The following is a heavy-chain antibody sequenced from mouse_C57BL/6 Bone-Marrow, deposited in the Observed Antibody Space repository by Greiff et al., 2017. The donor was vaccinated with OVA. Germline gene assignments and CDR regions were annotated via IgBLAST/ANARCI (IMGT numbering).Heavy chain of an antibody. CDR3: ARTGLLWGNYPAWFAY. V-gene: IGHV1-42*01. CDR2: INPSTGGT. CDR1: GYSFTGYY. Sequence: VQLQQSGPELVKPGASVKISCKASGYSFTGYYMNWVKQSPEKSLEWIGEINPSTGGTTYNQKFKAKATLTVDKSSSTAYMQLKSLTSEDSAVYYCARTGLLWGNYPAWFAYWGQGTLVTVSA. J-gene: IGHJ3*01. D-gene: IGHD2-1*01.